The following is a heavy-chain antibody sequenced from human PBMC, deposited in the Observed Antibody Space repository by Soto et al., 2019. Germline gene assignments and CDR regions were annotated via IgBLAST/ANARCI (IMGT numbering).Heavy chain of an antibody. CDR2: IGPRSGGT. V-gene: IGHV1-2*02. Sequence: ASVKVSCKASGYTFIDYYMHWVRQAPGQGFEWMGRIGPRSGGTNHAQKCQVRVTIAWDTSLNTAYMEMLSPISADTAVYYSVRPPGYISDWYYFDLWGQGTLVTVSS. D-gene: IGHD3-9*01. CDR1: GYTFIDYY. J-gene: IGHJ4*02. CDR3: VRPPGYISDWYYFDL.